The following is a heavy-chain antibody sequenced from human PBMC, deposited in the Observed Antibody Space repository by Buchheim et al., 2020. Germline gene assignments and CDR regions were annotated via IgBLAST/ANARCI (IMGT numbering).Heavy chain of an antibody. V-gene: IGHV4-61*02. J-gene: IGHJ4*02. D-gene: IGHD2-15*01. CDR1: GGSISSGSYY. CDR3: ARISVVAAPYFDY. Sequence: QVQLQESGPGLVKPSQTLSLTCTVSGGSISSGSYYWSWIRQPAGKGLEWIGRIYTSGSTNYNPSLKSRVTISADTSKNQFSLKLSSVTAADTAVYYCARISVVAAPYFDYWGQGTL. CDR2: IYTSGST.